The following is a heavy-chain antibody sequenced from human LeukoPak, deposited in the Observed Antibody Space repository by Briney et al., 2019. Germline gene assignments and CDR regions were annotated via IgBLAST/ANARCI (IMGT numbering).Heavy chain of an antibody. CDR3: ARTSTVQGSD. V-gene: IGHV4-59*01. Sequence: SETLSLTCAVYGGSFSGYYWSWIRQPPGKGLEWIGYIYYSGSTNYNPSLRSRVTISIDTSKNQFSLKLTSVSAGDTAIYYCARTSTVQGSDWGQGTLVTVSS. D-gene: IGHD3-10*01. CDR1: GGSFSGYY. CDR2: IYYSGST. J-gene: IGHJ4*02.